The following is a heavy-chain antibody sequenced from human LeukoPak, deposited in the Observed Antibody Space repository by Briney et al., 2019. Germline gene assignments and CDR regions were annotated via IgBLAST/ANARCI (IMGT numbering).Heavy chain of an antibody. Sequence: ASVKVSCKASGYTFTGYYIHWVRQAPGQGLEWMGWINPNSGGTNYAQKFQGRVTMTRDTSISTAYMELSRLRSDDTAVYYCARAVYCSTTSCYTREDEFDYWGQGTLVTVSS. CDR3: ARAVYCSTTSCYTREDEFDY. J-gene: IGHJ4*02. CDR2: INPNSGGT. CDR1: GYTFTGYY. D-gene: IGHD2-2*02. V-gene: IGHV1-2*02.